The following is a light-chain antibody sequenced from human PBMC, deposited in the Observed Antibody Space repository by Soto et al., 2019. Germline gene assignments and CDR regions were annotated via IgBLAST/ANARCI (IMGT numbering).Light chain of an antibody. CDR3: CSFVDSGPA. Sequence: QSALTQPASVSGSPGQSITISCTGASSDVGSYNLVSWYQQYPGKAPKLMIYEVTKRPSGVSGRFSGSKSGNTASLTISGLQADDEADYFCCSFVDSGPAFGGGTKLTVL. J-gene: IGLJ3*02. V-gene: IGLV2-23*02. CDR2: EVT. CDR1: SSDVGSYNL.